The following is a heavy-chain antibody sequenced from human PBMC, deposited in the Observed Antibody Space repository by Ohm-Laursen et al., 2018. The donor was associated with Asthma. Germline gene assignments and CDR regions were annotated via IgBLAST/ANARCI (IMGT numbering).Heavy chain of an antibody. CDR1: GGSISSGGYY. J-gene: IGHJ4*02. V-gene: IGHV4-31*03. CDR3: ARSPSGTSFYFDY. D-gene: IGHD2-2*01. CDR2: IYYSGST. Sequence: SDTLSLTCTVSGGSISSGGYYWSWIRQHPGKGLEWIGYIYYSGSTYYNPSLKSRVTISVDTSKNQFSLKLSSVTAADTAVYYCARSPSGTSFYFDYWGQGTLVTVSS.